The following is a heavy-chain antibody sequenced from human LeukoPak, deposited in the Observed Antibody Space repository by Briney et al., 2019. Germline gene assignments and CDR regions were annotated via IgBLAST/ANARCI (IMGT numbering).Heavy chain of an antibody. CDR1: GGPISRYY. Sequence: SVTLSLTCTVSGGPISRYYWRCIRQPPGKGREWLGYIYYSGSTNYNPSPKSRVTISVATSKNQFSLKLSSVTAADTAVYYCAMSRWAGPFDYWGQGTLVTVSS. J-gene: IGHJ4*02. V-gene: IGHV4-59*13. CDR3: AMSRWAGPFDY. CDR2: IYYSGST. D-gene: IGHD6-19*01.